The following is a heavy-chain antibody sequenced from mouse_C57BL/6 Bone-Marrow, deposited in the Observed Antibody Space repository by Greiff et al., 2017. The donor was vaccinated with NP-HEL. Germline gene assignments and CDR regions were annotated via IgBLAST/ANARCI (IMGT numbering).Heavy chain of an antibody. Sequence: QVQLQQSGPELVKPGASVKISCKASGYAFSSSWMNWVKQRPGKGLEWIGRIYPGDGDTNYNGKFKGKATLTADKSSSTAYMQLSSLTSEDSAVYFCARSGDYDALLDYWGQGTTLTVSS. CDR1: GYAFSSSW. V-gene: IGHV1-82*01. J-gene: IGHJ2*01. CDR2: IYPGDGDT. CDR3: ARSGDYDALLDY. D-gene: IGHD2-4*01.